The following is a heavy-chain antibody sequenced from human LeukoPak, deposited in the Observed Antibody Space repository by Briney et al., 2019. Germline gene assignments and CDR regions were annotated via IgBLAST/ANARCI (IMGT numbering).Heavy chain of an antibody. CDR1: GFTFSSYA. Sequence: PGGSLRLSCAASGFTFSSYAMHWVRQAPGEGLDWVAFIRYDGSNECYADSVKGRFTISRDNSENTLYLQMNSLTAEDTAVYYCVADFDYWGRGTLVTVSS. J-gene: IGHJ4*02. CDR2: IRYDGSNE. V-gene: IGHV3-30*02. CDR3: VADFDY.